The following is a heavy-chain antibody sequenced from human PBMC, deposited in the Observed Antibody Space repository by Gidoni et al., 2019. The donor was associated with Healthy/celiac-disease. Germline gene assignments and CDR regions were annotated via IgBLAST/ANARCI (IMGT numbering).Heavy chain of an antibody. CDR2: ISSSGSTI. Sequence: EVQLVESGGGLVQPGGSLRLSCAASGFTFSSYEMNWVRQAPGKGLEWVSYISSSGSTIYYADSVKGRFTISRDNAKNSLYLQMNSLRAEDTAVYYCASVDTGPRADPWGQGTLVTVSS. D-gene: IGHD5-18*01. J-gene: IGHJ5*02. CDR3: ASVDTGPRADP. V-gene: IGHV3-48*03. CDR1: GFTFSSYE.